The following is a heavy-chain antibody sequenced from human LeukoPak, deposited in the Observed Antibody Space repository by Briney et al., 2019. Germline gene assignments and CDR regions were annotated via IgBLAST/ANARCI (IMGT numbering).Heavy chain of an antibody. V-gene: IGHV3-15*01. CDR1: GFTFSSYG. Sequence: GRSLRLSCAASGFTFSSYGMHWVRQAPGKGLEWVGRIKSKTDGGTTDYAAPVKGRFTISRDDSKNTLYLQMNSVKTEDTAVYYCTTVFHDILTGYPLDYWGQGTLVTVSS. J-gene: IGHJ4*02. CDR3: TTVFHDILTGYPLDY. CDR2: IKSKTDGGTT. D-gene: IGHD3-9*01.